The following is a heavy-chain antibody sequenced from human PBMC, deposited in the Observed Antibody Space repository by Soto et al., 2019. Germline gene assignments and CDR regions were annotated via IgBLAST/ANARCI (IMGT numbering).Heavy chain of an antibody. CDR1: VGSFSGYY. CDR3: ARATRGYCSSTSCYTGVRWFDP. CDR2: INHSGST. J-gene: IGHJ5*02. V-gene: IGHV4-34*01. D-gene: IGHD2-2*02. Sequence: SETLSLTCAFYVGSFSGYYWSWIRQPPGKGLEWIGEINHSGSTNYNPSLKSRVTISVDTSKNQFSLKLSSVTAADTAVYYCARATRGYCSSTSCYTGVRWFDPWGQGTLVTVSS.